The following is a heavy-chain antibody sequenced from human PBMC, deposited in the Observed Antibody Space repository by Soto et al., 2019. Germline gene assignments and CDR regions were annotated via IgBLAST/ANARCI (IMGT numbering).Heavy chain of an antibody. CDR3: ATTRIAVAGPEDLYYFDY. Sequence: SVKVSCKASGGTFGSYAISWVRQAPGQGLEWMGGIIPIFGTANYAQKFQGRVTITADESTSTAYMELSSLRSEDTAVYYCATTRIAVAGPEDLYYFDYWGQGTLVTVSS. J-gene: IGHJ4*02. D-gene: IGHD6-19*01. CDR1: GGTFGSYA. V-gene: IGHV1-69*13. CDR2: IIPIFGTA.